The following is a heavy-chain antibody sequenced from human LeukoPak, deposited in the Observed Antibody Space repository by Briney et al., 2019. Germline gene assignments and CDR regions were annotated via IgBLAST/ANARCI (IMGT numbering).Heavy chain of an antibody. Sequence: PGGSLRLSCAASGFTFSTYDMHWVRQAPGKGLEYVSSISSDGGSTYYAKSVKGRFTISRDISKNTLYLQMGSLRAGDMAVYYCARGHYCSSTSCYAFDYWGQGTLVTVSS. V-gene: IGHV3-64*01. CDR3: ARGHYCSSTSCYAFDY. CDR1: GFTFSTYD. D-gene: IGHD2-2*01. CDR2: ISSDGGST. J-gene: IGHJ4*02.